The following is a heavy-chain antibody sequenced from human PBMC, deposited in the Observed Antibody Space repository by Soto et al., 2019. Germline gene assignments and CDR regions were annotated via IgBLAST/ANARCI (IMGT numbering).Heavy chain of an antibody. Sequence: GGSLRLSCAASGFTFRSFTMNWVRQAPGKGLEWVSTISSNSAYIYYTDALRGRFTISRDNAKNSLHLQMNSLRAEDTAVYYCTRDASRDSSARGWFDPWGPGTMVTVSS. CDR1: GFTFRSFT. J-gene: IGHJ5*02. V-gene: IGHV3-21*01. CDR2: ISSNSAYI. CDR3: TRDASRDSSARGWFDP. D-gene: IGHD6-13*01.